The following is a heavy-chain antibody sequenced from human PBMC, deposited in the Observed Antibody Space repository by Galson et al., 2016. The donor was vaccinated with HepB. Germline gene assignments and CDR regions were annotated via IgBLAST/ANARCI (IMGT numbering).Heavy chain of an antibody. CDR2: IHKDGGEK. V-gene: IGHV3-7*03. D-gene: IGHD4-11*01. CDR3: VRLDYSYCFVF. CDR1: GFTFSNYR. J-gene: IGHJ4*02. Sequence: SLRLSCAASGFTFSNYRMSWVRQAPGKGLEWVANIHKDGGEKYHVDSVRGRFTISRDNAKNSLHLQMNSLRVEDTAVYYCVRLDYSYCFVFWGQGALVTVSS.